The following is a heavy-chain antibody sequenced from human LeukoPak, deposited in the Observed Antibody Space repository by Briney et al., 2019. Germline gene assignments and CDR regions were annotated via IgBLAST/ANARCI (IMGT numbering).Heavy chain of an antibody. J-gene: IGHJ4*02. V-gene: IGHV3-21*01. CDR3: ARAIAVADPYYFDY. Sequence: GGSLRLSCAASGFTFSDYTMNWVRQAPGKGLEWVSSIGSVTTYIYYADSVKGRFTISRDNAKNSLSLQMNSLRAEDTAVYYCARAIAVADPYYFDYWGQGTLVTVSS. CDR1: GFTFSDYT. CDR2: IGSVTTYI. D-gene: IGHD6-19*01.